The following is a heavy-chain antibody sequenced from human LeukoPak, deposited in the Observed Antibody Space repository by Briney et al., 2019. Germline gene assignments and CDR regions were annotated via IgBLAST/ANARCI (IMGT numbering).Heavy chain of an antibody. CDR2: VHPNGGNT. D-gene: IGHD1-14*01. CDR3: ARGPRNDP. CDR1: GYTFTDYY. Sequence: PTASVKVSCKSSGYTFTDYYVHWVRQAAGQGLEWMGWVHPNGGNTAYAQKFQGRVTMTRDTSISTAYMELSGLTSDDTAVYFCARGPRNDPWGQGTLVTVSS. J-gene: IGHJ5*02. V-gene: IGHV1-8*02.